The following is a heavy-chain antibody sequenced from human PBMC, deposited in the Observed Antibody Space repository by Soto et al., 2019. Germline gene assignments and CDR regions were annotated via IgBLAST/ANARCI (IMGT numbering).Heavy chain of an antibody. CDR3: AKEVWTYGYFAF. J-gene: IGHJ4*02. Sequence: GGSLRLSCAASGFLFSSYGMSWVRQAPGKGLEWVSGISGRGDSTYYADSVKGRFTISRDNSKNTLYLQMNSLRAEDTAVYYCAKEVWTYGYFAFWGQGTLVTVSS. V-gene: IGHV3-23*01. CDR2: ISGRGDST. CDR1: GFLFSSYG. D-gene: IGHD2-8*01.